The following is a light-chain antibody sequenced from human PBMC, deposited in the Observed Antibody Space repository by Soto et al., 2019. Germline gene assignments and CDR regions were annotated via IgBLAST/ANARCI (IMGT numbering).Light chain of an antibody. Sequence: EIVLTQSPGTLSLSPGERATLSCRASQSVSSSYLAWYQQTPGQAPRLLIYGASSRATGIPDRFSGSGSGTDCTLTISRLEPEELAVDDCQQYGSSPRTFGQGTKLEIK. J-gene: IGKJ2*02. CDR3: QQYGSSPRT. CDR2: GAS. CDR1: QSVSSSY. V-gene: IGKV3-20*01.